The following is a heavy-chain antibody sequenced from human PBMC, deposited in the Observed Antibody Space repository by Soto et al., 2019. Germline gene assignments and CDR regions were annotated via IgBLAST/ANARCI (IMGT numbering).Heavy chain of an antibody. CDR2: ISYDGSNK. CDR1: GFTFSSYG. D-gene: IGHD3-22*01. CDR3: ASYYDSSGYYDSAFDI. Sequence: QVQLVESGGGVVQPGRSLRLSCAASGFTFSSYGMHWVRQAPGKGLEWVAVISYDGSNKYYADSVKGRFTISRDNSKNTLYLQMNSLRAEDTAVYYCASYYDSSGYYDSAFDIWGQGTMVTVSS. J-gene: IGHJ3*02. V-gene: IGHV3-30*03.